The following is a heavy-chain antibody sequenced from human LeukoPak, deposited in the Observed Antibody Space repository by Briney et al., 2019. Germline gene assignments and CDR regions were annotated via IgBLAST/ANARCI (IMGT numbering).Heavy chain of an antibody. CDR2: IYYSGST. CDR1: GGSISSYY. Sequence: PSETLSLTCTVSGGSISSYYWSWIRQPPGKGLEWIGYIYYSGSTNYNPSLKSRVIISVDTSKNQFSLKLSSVTAADTAVYYCARGMEFDPWGQGTLVTVSS. CDR3: ARGMEFDP. V-gene: IGHV4-59*01. J-gene: IGHJ5*02.